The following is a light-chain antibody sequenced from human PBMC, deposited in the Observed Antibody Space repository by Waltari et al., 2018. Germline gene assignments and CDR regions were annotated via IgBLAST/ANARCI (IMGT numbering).Light chain of an antibody. Sequence: IVMTQTPLSLAVPPGEPASISCRSSRSLLHSGGKTFLYWYLQKSGQTPQLLIHEVSTRASGVPERFSGSGSGTAFTLNISRVEAEDVGVYYCMQGLQVPLTFGGGTKVEIK. CDR1: RSLLHSGGKTF. J-gene: IGKJ4*01. CDR2: EVS. V-gene: IGKV2-29*03. CDR3: MQGLQVPLT.